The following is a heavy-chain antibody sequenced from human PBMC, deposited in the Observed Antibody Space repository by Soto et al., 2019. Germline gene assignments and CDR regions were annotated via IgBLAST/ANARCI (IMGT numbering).Heavy chain of an antibody. Sequence: SENLSLTCAVYGGSFSGYYWSWIRQPPGKGLEWIGEINHSGSTNYNPSLKSRVTISVDTSKNQFSLKLSSVTAADTAVYYCARGKVRGVLNWFDPWGQGTLVTVSS. CDR2: INHSGST. D-gene: IGHD3-10*01. CDR1: GGSFSGYY. CDR3: ARGKVRGVLNWFDP. V-gene: IGHV4-34*01. J-gene: IGHJ5*02.